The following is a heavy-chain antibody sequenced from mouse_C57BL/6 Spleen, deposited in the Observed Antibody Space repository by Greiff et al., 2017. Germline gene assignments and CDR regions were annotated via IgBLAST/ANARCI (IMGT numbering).Heavy chain of an antibody. CDR1: GYTFTDYE. D-gene: IGHD4-1*01. Sequence: QVQLQQSGAELVRPGASVTLSCKASGYTFTDYEMHWVKQTPVHGLEWIGAIDPETGGTAYNQKFKGKAILTADKSSSTAYMELRSLTSEDSAVYYCTRGLGRLDYWGQGTTLTVSS. CDR2: IDPETGGT. J-gene: IGHJ2*01. CDR3: TRGLGRLDY. V-gene: IGHV1-15*01.